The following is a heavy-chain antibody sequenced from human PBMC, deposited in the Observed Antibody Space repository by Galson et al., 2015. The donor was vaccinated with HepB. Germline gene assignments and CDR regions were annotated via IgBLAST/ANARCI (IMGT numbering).Heavy chain of an antibody. CDR2: ISAYNGNT. CDR3: AISDPGYCSGGSCYSTFLYYYYYYGMDV. D-gene: IGHD2-15*01. V-gene: IGHV1-18*04. Sequence: SVKVSCKASGYTFTSYGISWVRQAPGQGLEWMGWISAYNGNTNYAQKLQGRVTMTTDTSTSTAYMELRSLRSDDTAVYYCAISDPGYCSGGSCYSTFLYYYYYYGMDVWGQGTTVTVSS. J-gene: IGHJ6*02. CDR1: GYTFTSYG.